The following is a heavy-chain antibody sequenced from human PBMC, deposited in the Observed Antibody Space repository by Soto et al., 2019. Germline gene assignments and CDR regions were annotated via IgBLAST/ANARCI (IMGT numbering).Heavy chain of an antibody. J-gene: IGHJ4*02. V-gene: IGHV5-51*01. CDR2: IDPSGSDT. Sequence: GESLKISCRGSGYNLANNWITWVRQMPGEGLAGMGIIDPSGSDTKYSPSFQGHITISADRAISTVYLRWRSLRASDTALFYCMRRGALFSGSVPRNYFDSWGQGTQVGVSS. CDR3: MRRGALFSGSVPRNYFDS. D-gene: IGHD6-25*01. CDR1: GYNLANNW.